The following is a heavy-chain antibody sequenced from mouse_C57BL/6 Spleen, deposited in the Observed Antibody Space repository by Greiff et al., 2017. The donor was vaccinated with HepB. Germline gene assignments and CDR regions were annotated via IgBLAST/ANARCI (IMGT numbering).Heavy chain of an antibody. CDR1: GFTFSSYG. CDR2: ISSGGSYT. D-gene: IGHD2-4*01. Sequence: EVQRVESGGDLVKPGGSLKLSCAASGFTFSSYGMSWVRQTPDKRLEWVATISSGGSYTYYPDSVQGRFTISRDNAKNTRYLQMSSRKSEDTAMYYCARHYDYVAWLAYGGQGTLVTVSA. V-gene: IGHV5-6*01. CDR3: ARHYDYVAWLAY. J-gene: IGHJ3*01.